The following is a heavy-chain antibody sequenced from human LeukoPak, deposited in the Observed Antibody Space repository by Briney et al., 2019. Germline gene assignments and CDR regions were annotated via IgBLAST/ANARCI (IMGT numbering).Heavy chain of an antibody. V-gene: IGHV3-11*01. D-gene: IGHD2-8*01. Sequence: GGSLRLSCADSGFTFSDYYMSWICQAPGKGLEWVSYISSSGSTIYYADSVKGRFTISRDNAKNSLYLQMNSLRAEDTAVYYWARGRMVYAINWFDPWGQGTLVTVSS. J-gene: IGHJ5*02. CDR1: GFTFSDYY. CDR2: ISSSGSTI. CDR3: ARGRMVYAINWFDP.